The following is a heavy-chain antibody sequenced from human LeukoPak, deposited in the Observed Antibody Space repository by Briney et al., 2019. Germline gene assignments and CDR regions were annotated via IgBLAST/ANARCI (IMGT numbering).Heavy chain of an antibody. CDR1: GHTFTSFD. D-gene: IGHD6-19*01. Sequence: ASVTVSCTASGHTFTSFDFNWVRQAPGQGLEWMGWISAYNGNTNYAQKLQGRVTMTTDTSTSTAYMELRSLRSDDTAVYYCARDYDIAVGGGYWGQGTLVTVSS. CDR3: ARDYDIAVGGGY. V-gene: IGHV1-18*01. CDR2: ISAYNGNT. J-gene: IGHJ4*02.